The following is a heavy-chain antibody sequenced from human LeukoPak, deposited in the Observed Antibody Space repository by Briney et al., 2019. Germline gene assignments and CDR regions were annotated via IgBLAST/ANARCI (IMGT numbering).Heavy chain of an antibody. CDR1: GYTLTELS. Sequence: GASVKVSCKVSGYTLTELSMHWVRQAPGQGLEWMGLINPSGSSTLYAQKFQSSVTMTRDMSTTTDYMELSSLRSDDTAVYYCAREGGGYCSGGSCYPIDLDYYYMDVWGKGTTVTISS. CDR3: AREGGGYCSGGSCYPIDLDYYYMDV. V-gene: IGHV1-46*01. D-gene: IGHD2-15*01. J-gene: IGHJ6*03. CDR2: INPSGSST.